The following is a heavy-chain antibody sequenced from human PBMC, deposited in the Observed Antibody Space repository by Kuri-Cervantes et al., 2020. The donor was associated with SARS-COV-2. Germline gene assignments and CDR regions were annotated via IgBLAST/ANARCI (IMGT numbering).Heavy chain of an antibody. Sequence: SGPTLVKPTQTLTLTCTFSSFSLNTSGMCVSWIRQPPGKALEWLARIDWDDDKYYSTSLRTRLTISKDTSKNQVVLTMTNMDPVDTATYYCARVTGTTSCQYCYLDYWGQGTLVTVSS. J-gene: IGHJ4*02. V-gene: IGHV2-70*11. CDR3: ARVTGTTSCQYCYLDY. D-gene: IGHD1-7*01. CDR2: IDWDDDK. CDR1: SFSLNTSGMC.